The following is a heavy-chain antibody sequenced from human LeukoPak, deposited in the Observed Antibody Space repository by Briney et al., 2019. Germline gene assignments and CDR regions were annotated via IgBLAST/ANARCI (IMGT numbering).Heavy chain of an antibody. D-gene: IGHD3-22*01. V-gene: IGHV3-15*01. Sequence: GGSLRLSCAASGFTFSNAWMSWVRQAPGKGLEWVGRIKSKTDGGTTDYAAPVKGRFTISRDDSKNTLNLQMNSLKTEDTAVYYCTTDPDYYDSSGYYFGLLDYWGQGTLVTVSS. CDR1: GFTFSNAW. J-gene: IGHJ4*02. CDR3: TTDPDYYDSSGYYFGLLDY. CDR2: IKSKTDGGTT.